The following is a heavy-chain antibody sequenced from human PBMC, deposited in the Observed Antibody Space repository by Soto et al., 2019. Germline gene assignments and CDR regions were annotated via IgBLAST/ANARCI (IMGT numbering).Heavy chain of an antibody. J-gene: IGHJ3*02. CDR3: ARSAVVRSPDDAFDI. CDR1: GYTFTSYC. Sequence: ASVEVSCKASGYTFTSYCISWVLQAPGQGLEWMGWISAYNGNTNYAQKLQGRVTMTTDTSTSTAYMELRSLRSDDTAVYYCARSAVVRSPDDAFDIWGQGTMVTVSS. D-gene: IGHD2-2*01. CDR2: ISAYNGNT. V-gene: IGHV1-18*04.